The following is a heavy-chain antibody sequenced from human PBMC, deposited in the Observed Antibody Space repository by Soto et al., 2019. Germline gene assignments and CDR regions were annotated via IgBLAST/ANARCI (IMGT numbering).Heavy chain of an antibody. CDR2: IYYSGST. CDR3: ARGVAAAGIHFDY. CDR1: GDSISSGGYY. Sequence: PSEILSLTCTASGDSISSGGYYWSWIRHHPGKGLEWIGYIYYSGSTYYNPSLKSRVTISVDTSKIQFSLKLSSVTAADTAVYYCARGVAAAGIHFDYWGQGTLVTVSS. D-gene: IGHD6-13*01. V-gene: IGHV4-31*03. J-gene: IGHJ4*02.